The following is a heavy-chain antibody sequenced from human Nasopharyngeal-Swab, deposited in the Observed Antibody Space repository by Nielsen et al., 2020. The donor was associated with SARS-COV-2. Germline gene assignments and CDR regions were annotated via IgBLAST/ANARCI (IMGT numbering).Heavy chain of an antibody. J-gene: IGHJ6*02. Sequence: VRQAPGKGLEWVAVISYDGSNKYYADSVKGRFTISRGNSKNTLYLQMNSLRAEDTAVYYCANSDFWSGYYKPHYYYGMDVWGQGTTVTVSS. CDR3: ANSDFWSGYYKPHYYYGMDV. CDR2: ISYDGSNK. D-gene: IGHD3-3*01. V-gene: IGHV3-30*18.